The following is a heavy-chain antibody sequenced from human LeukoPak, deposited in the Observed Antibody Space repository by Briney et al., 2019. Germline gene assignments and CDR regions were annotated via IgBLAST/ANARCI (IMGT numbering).Heavy chain of an antibody. CDR1: GGSISSYY. V-gene: IGHV4-4*07. D-gene: IGHD6-13*01. CDR3: AGDGYRTTWYYY. Sequence: SETLSLTCTVSGGSISSYYWSWIRQPAGKGLEWIGHIYTNGRTDYNPSLKSRVTISVDKAKNQFSLKLTSVTTADTAVHYCAGDGYRTTWYYYWGQGTPVTVSS. CDR2: IYTNGRT. J-gene: IGHJ4*02.